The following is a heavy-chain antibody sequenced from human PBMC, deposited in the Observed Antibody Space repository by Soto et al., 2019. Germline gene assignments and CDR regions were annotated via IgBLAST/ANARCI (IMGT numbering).Heavy chain of an antibody. D-gene: IGHD2-15*01. Sequence: ASVKVSCKASGYTFTGYYMHWVRQAPGQGLEWMGWINPNSGGTNYAQKFQGRVTMTRDTSISTAYMELSRLRSDDTAVYYCARGARSIVVVENWFDPWGQGTLVTVSS. J-gene: IGHJ5*02. V-gene: IGHV1-2*02. CDR3: ARGARSIVVVENWFDP. CDR2: INPNSGGT. CDR1: GYTFTGYY.